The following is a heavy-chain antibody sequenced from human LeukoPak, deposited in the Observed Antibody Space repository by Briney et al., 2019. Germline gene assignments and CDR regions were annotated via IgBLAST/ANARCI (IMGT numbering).Heavy chain of an antibody. CDR3: AKGLLGVANFDY. V-gene: IGHV3-23*01. J-gene: IGHJ4*02. D-gene: IGHD6-19*01. CDR2: ISGSGGST. Sequence: GGSLRLSCAASGFSFSSHWVHWVRQAPGKGLVWVSAISGSGGSTYYADSVKGRFTISRDNSKNTLYLQMNSLRAEDTAVYYCAKGLLGVANFDYWGQGTLVTVSS. CDR1: GFSFSSHW.